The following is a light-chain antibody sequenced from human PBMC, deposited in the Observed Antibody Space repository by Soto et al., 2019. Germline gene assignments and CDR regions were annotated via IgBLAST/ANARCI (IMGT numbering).Light chain of an antibody. CDR2: AAS. Sequence: DIQMAQSPSSVAASVGDRGTMNLRASQGISSWLAWYQQKPGKAPKLLIYAASTLQSGVPSRFSGSGSGTEFTLTISSLQPEDFATYYCQQLDSSPLTFGPGTKVDI. CDR1: QGISSW. J-gene: IGKJ3*01. V-gene: IGKV1-12*01. CDR3: QQLDSSPLT.